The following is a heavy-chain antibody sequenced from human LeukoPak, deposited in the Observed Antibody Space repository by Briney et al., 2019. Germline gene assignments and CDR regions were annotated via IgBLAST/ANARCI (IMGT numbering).Heavy chain of an antibody. CDR3: ARGTLLGSSSSLLFDY. CDR1: GYSISSGYY. J-gene: IGHJ4*02. V-gene: IGHV4-38-2*02. D-gene: IGHD6-13*01. CDR2: IYHSGST. Sequence: SETLSLTCTVSGYSISSGYYWGWIRQPPGKGLEWIGSIYHSGSTYYNPSLKSRVTISVDTSKNQFSLKLSSVTAADTAVYYCARGTLLGSSSSLLFDYWGQGTLVTV.